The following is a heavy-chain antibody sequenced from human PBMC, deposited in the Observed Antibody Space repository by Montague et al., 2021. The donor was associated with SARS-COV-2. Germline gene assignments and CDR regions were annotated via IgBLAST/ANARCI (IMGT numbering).Heavy chain of an antibody. V-gene: IGHV4-39*07. CDR1: GGSISSSGYY. CDR3: ARSGLPTSLAGYGKGRDD. CDR2: IYNSGTT. Sequence: SETLSLTCTVTGGSISSSGYYWGWIRQPPGKGLEWIGTIYNSGTTYYNPSLKSRVTISVDTSKNQFSLKLTSVTAADTAVYYCARSGLPTSLAGYGKGRDDWGQGTRVIVSS. D-gene: IGHD5-18*01. J-gene: IGHJ6*02.